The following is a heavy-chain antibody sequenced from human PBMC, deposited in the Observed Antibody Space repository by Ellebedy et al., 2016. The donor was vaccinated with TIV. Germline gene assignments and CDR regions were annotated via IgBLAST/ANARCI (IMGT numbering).Heavy chain of an antibody. Sequence: MPSETLSLTCTVSGGSISSYYWSWIRQPPGKGLEWIGSISYGGSAYYNPPLKSRVTISVDTSKNQFSLKMTSVTAADTAVYYCARGIFGDYGPADAFDIWGQGTMVTVSS. J-gene: IGHJ3*02. CDR1: GGSISSYY. V-gene: IGHV4-59*05. CDR3: ARGIFGDYGPADAFDI. D-gene: IGHD4-17*01. CDR2: ISYGGSA.